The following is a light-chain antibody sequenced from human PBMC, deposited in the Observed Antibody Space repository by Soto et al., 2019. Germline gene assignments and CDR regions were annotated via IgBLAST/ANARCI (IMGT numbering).Light chain of an antibody. J-gene: IGLJ2*01. Sequence: QSVLTQPPSASGSPGQSVAISCTGTSSDVGVYNYVSWYQRHPGKAPKLMIYEVSKRPSGVPDRFSGSKSGNTASLTVSGLQAEDEADYYCSSYAGSNNFVVFGGGTKLTVL. CDR3: SSYAGSNNFVV. CDR2: EVS. CDR1: SSDVGVYNY. V-gene: IGLV2-8*01.